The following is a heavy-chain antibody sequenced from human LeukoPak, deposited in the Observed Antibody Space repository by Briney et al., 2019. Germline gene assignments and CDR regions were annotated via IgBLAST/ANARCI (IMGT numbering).Heavy chain of an antibody. CDR2: IYSGGST. Sequence: PGGSLRLSCAASGFTLSSNYMSWVRQAPGKGLEWVSVIYSGGSTYYADSVKGRFTISRDNSKNMLYLQMNSLRAEDTAVYYCARGAATAHDAFDIWGQGTMVTVSS. CDR1: GFTLSSNY. J-gene: IGHJ3*02. V-gene: IGHV3-66*01. CDR3: ARGAATAHDAFDI. D-gene: IGHD2-21*02.